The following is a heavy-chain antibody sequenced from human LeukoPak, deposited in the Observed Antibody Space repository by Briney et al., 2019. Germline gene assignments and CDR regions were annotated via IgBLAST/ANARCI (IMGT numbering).Heavy chain of an antibody. Sequence: GSLLLSCAASGFTFSSYAMTWVRQAPGKGLEWVSGISSSGGTTYHADSVKGRFTISRDNSKNTLYLQMNSLRAEDTAVYYCVRKASYYDSSEDGYFDLWGRGTLVTVS. J-gene: IGHJ2*01. V-gene: IGHV3-23*01. CDR1: GFTFSSYA. D-gene: IGHD3-22*01. CDR2: ISSSGGTT. CDR3: VRKASYYDSSEDGYFDL.